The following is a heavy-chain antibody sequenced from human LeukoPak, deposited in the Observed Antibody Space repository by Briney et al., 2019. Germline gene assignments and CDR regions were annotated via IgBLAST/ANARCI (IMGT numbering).Heavy chain of an antibody. D-gene: IGHD6-19*01. J-gene: IGHJ4*02. V-gene: IGHV1-2*02. CDR2: INPNSGGT. Sequence: ASVKVSCKASGYTXTGYYMHWVRQAPGQGLEWMGWINPNSGGTNYAQKFQGRVTTTRDTSISTAYMELSRLRSDDTAVYYCARIAVAGTDFDYWGQGTLVTVSS. CDR3: ARIAVAGTDFDY. CDR1: GYTXTGYY.